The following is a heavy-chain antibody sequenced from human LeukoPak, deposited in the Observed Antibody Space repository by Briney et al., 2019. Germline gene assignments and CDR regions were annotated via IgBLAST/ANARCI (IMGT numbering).Heavy chain of an antibody. J-gene: IGHJ5*02. Sequence: SETLSLTCTVSGGSLSSYYWSWIRQPPGKGLEWIGYIYYSGSTNYNPSLKSRVTISVDTSKNQFSLKLSSVTAADTAVYYCANGGYCSSTSCYPNWFDPWGQGTLVTVSS. CDR3: ANGGYCSSTSCYPNWFDP. CDR1: GGSLSSYY. CDR2: IYYSGST. D-gene: IGHD2-2*01. V-gene: IGHV4-59*01.